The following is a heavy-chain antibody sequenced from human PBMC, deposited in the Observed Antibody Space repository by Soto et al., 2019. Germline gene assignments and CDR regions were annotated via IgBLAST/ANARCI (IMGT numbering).Heavy chain of an antibody. CDR2: ISGHDGAT. J-gene: IGHJ4*02. Sequence: QVQLVQSGAEVKKPGASVKVSCKISGYTFINHGISWVRQAPGRGLEWLGWISGHDGATKYAQRLQGRVTMTRDTSKSTAYMELRSLTSDDTAVYYCARDLYPLAYSFAYWGQGTLVTVSS. V-gene: IGHV1-18*04. CDR3: ARDLYPLAYSFAY. CDR1: GYTFINHG.